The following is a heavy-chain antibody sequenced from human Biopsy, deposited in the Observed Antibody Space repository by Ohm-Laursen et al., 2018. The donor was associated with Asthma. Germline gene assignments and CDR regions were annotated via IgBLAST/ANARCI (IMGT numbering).Heavy chain of an antibody. J-gene: IGHJ6*02. V-gene: IGHV1-69*06. CDR2: ISPVFGST. CDR3: ASPSSSREILYYYYNMDI. D-gene: IGHD6-13*01. Sequence: SSVKVSCNASGGTFGNYAISWVRQAPGLGLEWMGGISPVFGSTNIAQKFQGRVAISADIFTKTAYLEVSSLRSDDTAVYYCASPSSSREILYYYYNMDIWGQGTTVTV. CDR1: GGTFGNYA.